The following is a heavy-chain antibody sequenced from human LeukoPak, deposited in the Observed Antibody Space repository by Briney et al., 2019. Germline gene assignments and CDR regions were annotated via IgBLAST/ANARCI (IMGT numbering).Heavy chain of an antibody. J-gene: IGHJ4*02. CDR1: GYTFTSYG. V-gene: IGHV1-18*01. CDR2: ISAYNGNT. Sequence: ASVKVSCKASGYTFTSYGISWVRQAPGQGLEWMGWISAYNGNTNYAQKLQGRVTMTTDTSTSTAYMELSSLRSEDTAVYYCAEYGYSYGYPNWGQGTLVTVSS. D-gene: IGHD5-18*01. CDR3: AEYGYSYGYPN.